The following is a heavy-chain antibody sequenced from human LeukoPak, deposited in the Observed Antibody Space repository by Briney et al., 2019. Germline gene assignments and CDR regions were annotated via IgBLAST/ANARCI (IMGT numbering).Heavy chain of an antibody. CDR3: ATHYYDILTGYYYYFDH. D-gene: IGHD3-9*01. Sequence: SETLSLTCTVSGGSISSSSYYWGWIRQPPGKGLEWIGSIYYSGSTYYDPSLKSRVTISVDTSKNQFSLKLSSVTAADTAVYYCATHYYDILTGYYYYFDHWGQGTLVTVSS. V-gene: IGHV4-39*01. CDR2: IYYSGST. J-gene: IGHJ4*02. CDR1: GGSISSSSYY.